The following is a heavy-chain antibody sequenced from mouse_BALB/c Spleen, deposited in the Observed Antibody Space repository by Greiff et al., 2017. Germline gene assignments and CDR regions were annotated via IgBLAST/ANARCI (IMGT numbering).Heavy chain of an antibody. CDR3: VRDGLLVYAMDY. D-gene: IGHD2-3*01. Sequence: VQLQESGPGLVAPSQSLSITCTVSGFSLTSYDISWIRQPPGKGLEWLGVIWTGGGTNYNSAFMSRLSISKDNSKSQVFLKMNSLQTDDTAIYYCVRDGLLVYAMDYWGQGTSVTVSS. CDR1: GFSLTSYD. CDR2: IWTGGGT. V-gene: IGHV2-9-2*01. J-gene: IGHJ4*01.